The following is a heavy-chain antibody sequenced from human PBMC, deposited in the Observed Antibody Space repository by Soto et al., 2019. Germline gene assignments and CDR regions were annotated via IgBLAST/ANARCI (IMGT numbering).Heavy chain of an antibody. V-gene: IGHV1-18*01. CDR3: ARARYCSGGSCESPYYYYYYGMDV. D-gene: IGHD2-15*01. Sequence: QVQLVQSGAEVKKPGASVKVSCKASGYTFTSYGISWVRQAPGQGLEWMGWISAYNGNTNYAQKLQGRVTMTTDTSTSTAYMELRSLRSDDTAVYYCARARYCSGGSCESPYYYYYYGMDVWGQGTTVTVSS. CDR2: ISAYNGNT. CDR1: GYTFTSYG. J-gene: IGHJ6*02.